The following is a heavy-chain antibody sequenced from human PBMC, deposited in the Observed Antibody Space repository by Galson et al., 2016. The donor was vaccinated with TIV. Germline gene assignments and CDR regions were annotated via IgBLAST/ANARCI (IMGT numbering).Heavy chain of an antibody. D-gene: IGHD3-22*01. CDR3: SKHTYYYDGANYREEYPYYYFMDG. CDR2: IHYSGST. CDR1: GAPLTSDEYH. Sequence: TLSLTCTVSGAPLTSDEYHWTWIRQPPGKGLEWIGNIHYSGSTYYKASLKSRITISFDTSKNEISLKLRSVTAADTAVYYCSKHTYYYDGANYREEYPYYYFMDGWGIGTTVTVSS. J-gene: IGHJ6*03. V-gene: IGHV4-30-4*08.